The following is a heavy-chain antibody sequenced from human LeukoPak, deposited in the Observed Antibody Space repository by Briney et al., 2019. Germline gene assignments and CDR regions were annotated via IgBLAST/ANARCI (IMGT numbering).Heavy chain of an antibody. CDR1: GGSISSGDYY. CDR3: ASSYGDLYYFDY. Sequence: PSETLSLTCTVSGGSISSGDYYWSWSRQPPGKGLEWIGYIYYSGSSYYNPSLKSRVTISLDTSKNQFSLKLSSVTAADTAVYSCASSYGDLYYFDYWGQGTLVTVSS. CDR2: IYYSGSS. J-gene: IGHJ4*02. V-gene: IGHV4-30-4*01. D-gene: IGHD4-17*01.